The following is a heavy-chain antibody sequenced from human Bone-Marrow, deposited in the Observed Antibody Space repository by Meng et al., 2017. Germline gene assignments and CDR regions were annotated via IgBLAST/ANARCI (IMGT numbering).Heavy chain of an antibody. D-gene: IGHD5-12*01. CDR1: GFTFSNHA. V-gene: IGHV3-23*01. CDR3: ARLDIVATIERHYYYGMDV. J-gene: IGHJ6*02. Sequence: GGSLRLSCAASGFTFSNHAMTWVRQAPGKGLEWVSSISISGDKILYADAVKGRFTISRDNSKNTMYLQMDSLRAADTAVYYCARLDIVATIERHYYYGMDVWGQGTTVTVSS. CDR2: ISISGDKI.